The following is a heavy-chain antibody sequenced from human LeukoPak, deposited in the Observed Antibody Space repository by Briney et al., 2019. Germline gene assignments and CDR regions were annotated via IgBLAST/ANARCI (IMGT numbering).Heavy chain of an antibody. V-gene: IGHV3-43*02. Sequence: GGSLRLSCVASGLPIADFAMHWVRQAPGKGLEWVSLISGDGVSTFYTDSVRGRFSISRDDTKNSLYLEMNSLRTEDTAMYYCAKESGKFDYWGQGTLVAVSS. CDR2: ISGDGVST. J-gene: IGHJ4*02. CDR1: GLPIADFA. CDR3: AKESGKFDY.